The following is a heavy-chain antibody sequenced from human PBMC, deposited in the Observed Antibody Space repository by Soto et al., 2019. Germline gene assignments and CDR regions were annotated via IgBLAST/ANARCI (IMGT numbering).Heavy chain of an antibody. CDR1: GGSFSGYY. Sequence: QVQLQQWGAGLLKPSETLSLTCAVYGGSFSGYYWNWIRPPPAKGLEWIGEINHSGSTNYNPSLKSRDPSSVDTSKNPFCLKLSSVTAADTAVYYWARGLGRRFDYWGQVTLFTVSS. CDR2: INHSGST. J-gene: IGHJ4*02. CDR3: ARGLGRRFDY. V-gene: IGHV4-34*01. D-gene: IGHD1-26*01.